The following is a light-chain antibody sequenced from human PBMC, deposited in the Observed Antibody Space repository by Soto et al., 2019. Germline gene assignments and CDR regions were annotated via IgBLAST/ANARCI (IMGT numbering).Light chain of an antibody. CDR3: SSYTSISTRGDVV. CDR2: DVN. V-gene: IGLV2-14*01. Sequence: QSALTQPASVSGSPGQSITISCTGTSSDVGGYNYVSWYQQHPGKAPKLMIYDVNNRPSGVSNRFSGSKSGNTASLTISGLQTEDEADYYCSSYTSISTRGDVVFGGGTKLTVL. J-gene: IGLJ2*01. CDR1: SSDVGGYNY.